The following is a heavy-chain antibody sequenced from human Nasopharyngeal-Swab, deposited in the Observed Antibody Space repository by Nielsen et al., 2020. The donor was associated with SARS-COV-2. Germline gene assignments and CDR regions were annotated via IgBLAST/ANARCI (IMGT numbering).Heavy chain of an antibody. CDR3: ARGGWGIDGYNYYYYYGMDV. CDR2: MSHSGRT. CDR1: GGSFSGYY. V-gene: IGHV4-34*01. Sequence: SETLSLTCAVYGGSFSGYYWTWIRQPPGKGLEWIGEMSHSGRTKYNPSLKSRVTISIDTSKNQFSLKLSSLTAADTAVYYCARGGWGIDGYNYYYYYGMDVWGQGTTVTVSS. J-gene: IGHJ6*02. D-gene: IGHD5-24*01.